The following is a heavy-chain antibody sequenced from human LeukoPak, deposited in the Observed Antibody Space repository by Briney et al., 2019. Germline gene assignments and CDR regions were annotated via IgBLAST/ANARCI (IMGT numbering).Heavy chain of an antibody. CDR2: INPNSGGT. J-gene: IGHJ4*02. CDR1: GYTFTSYG. Sequence: PRASVKVSCKASGYTFTSYGISWVRQAPGQGLEWMGWINPNSGGTNYAQKFQGRVTMTRDTSISTAYMELSRLRSDDTAVYYCARVVEGYCSSTSCLHFDYWGQGTLVTVSS. CDR3: ARVVEGYCSSTSCLHFDY. V-gene: IGHV1-2*02. D-gene: IGHD2-2*01.